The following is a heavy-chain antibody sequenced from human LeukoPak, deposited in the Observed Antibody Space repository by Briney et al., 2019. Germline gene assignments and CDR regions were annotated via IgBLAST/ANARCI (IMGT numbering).Heavy chain of an antibody. J-gene: IGHJ3*02. Sequence: PSETLSLTCAVSGYSISSGYYWGWIRQPPGKGLERIGSIYHSGSTCYNPSLKSRVTISVDTSKNQFSLKLSSVTAADTAVYYCASTMVRAAFDIWGQGTMVTVSS. CDR1: GYSISSGYY. CDR3: ASTMVRAAFDI. D-gene: IGHD3-10*01. V-gene: IGHV4-38-2*01. CDR2: IYHSGST.